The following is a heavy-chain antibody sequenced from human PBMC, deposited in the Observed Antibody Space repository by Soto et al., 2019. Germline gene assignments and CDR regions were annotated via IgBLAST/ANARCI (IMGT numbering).Heavy chain of an antibody. Sequence: ASVKVSCKASGYTSTSYYMHWVRQAPGQGLEWMGIINPSGGSTSYAQKFQGRVTMTRDTSTSTVYMELSSLRSEDTAVYYCARVGYCSSTSCFRHGAFDIWGQGTMVTV. J-gene: IGHJ3*02. D-gene: IGHD2-2*01. CDR2: INPSGGST. CDR3: ARVGYCSSTSCFRHGAFDI. V-gene: IGHV1-46*01. CDR1: GYTSTSYY.